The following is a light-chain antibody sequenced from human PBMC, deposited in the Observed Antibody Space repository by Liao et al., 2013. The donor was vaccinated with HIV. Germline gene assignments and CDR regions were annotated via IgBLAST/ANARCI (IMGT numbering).Light chain of an antibody. J-gene: IGLJ1*01. CDR1: TLGEKS. Sequence: SYALTQTPSVSVSPGQTASIACSGHTLGEKSVSWYQQRPGQSPVLVIYENIRRPSGIPERFSGSNSGNTATLTISGTQTMDEADYYCQAWDSSTGVFGTGTKVTVL. CDR3: QAWDSSTGV. V-gene: IGLV3-1*01. CDR2: ENI.